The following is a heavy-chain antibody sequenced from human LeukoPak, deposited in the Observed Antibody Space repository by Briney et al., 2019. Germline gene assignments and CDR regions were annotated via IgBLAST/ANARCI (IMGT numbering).Heavy chain of an antibody. CDR1: GGSISSYY. V-gene: IGHV4-59*08. J-gene: IGHJ6*02. Sequence: KPSETLSLTCTVSGGSISSYYWSWIRQPPGKGLEWIGYIYYSGSTNYNPSLKSRVTISVDTSKNQFSLKLSSVTAADTAVYYCARQRPHYYYYGTDVWGQGTTVTVSS. CDR2: IYYSGST. CDR3: ARQRPHYYYYGTDV.